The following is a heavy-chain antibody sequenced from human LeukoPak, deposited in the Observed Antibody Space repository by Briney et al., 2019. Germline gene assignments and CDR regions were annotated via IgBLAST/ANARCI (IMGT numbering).Heavy chain of an antibody. CDR2: TYFRSKWYY. D-gene: IGHD1-26*01. V-gene: IGHV6-1*01. CDR3: ARDPVGGSTIFDS. Sequence: SQTLSLICAISGDIVSSDSAAWNWIRQSPSRGLEWLARTYFRSKWYYDYALAVKGRITINPDTSKNQFSLQLNSVTPEDTAVYFCARDPVGGSTIFDSWGQGTLVTVSS. CDR1: GDIVSSDSAA. J-gene: IGHJ4*02.